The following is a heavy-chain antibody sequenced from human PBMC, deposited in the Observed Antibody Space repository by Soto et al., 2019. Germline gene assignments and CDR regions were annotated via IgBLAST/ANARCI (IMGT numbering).Heavy chain of an antibody. D-gene: IGHD3-22*01. J-gene: IGHJ4*02. V-gene: IGHV3-30*03. Sequence: SLRLSCAASGFTFSSYGMHWVRQAPGKGLEWVAVISYDGSNKYYADSVKGRFTISRDNSKNTLYLQMNSLRAEDTAVYYCAVLNYYDSSVPFDYWGQGTLVTVSS. CDR3: AVLNYYDSSVPFDY. CDR2: ISYDGSNK. CDR1: GFTFSSYG.